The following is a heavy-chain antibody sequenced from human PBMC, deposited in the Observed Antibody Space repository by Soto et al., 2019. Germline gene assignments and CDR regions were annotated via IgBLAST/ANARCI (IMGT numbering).Heavy chain of an antibody. D-gene: IGHD3-22*01. J-gene: IGHJ5*02. CDR3: AREYYYDSSGYPNLNWFDP. Sequence: SVKVSCKASGGTFSSYAISWVRQAPGQGLEWMGGIIPIFGTANYAQKFQGRATITADESTSTAYMELSSLRSEDTAVYYCAREYYYDSSGYPNLNWFDPWGQGTLVTVSS. CDR2: IIPIFGTA. V-gene: IGHV1-69*13. CDR1: GGTFSSYA.